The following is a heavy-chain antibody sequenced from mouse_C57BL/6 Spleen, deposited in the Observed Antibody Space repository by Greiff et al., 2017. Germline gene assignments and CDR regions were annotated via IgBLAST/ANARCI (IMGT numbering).Heavy chain of an antibody. J-gene: IGHJ4*01. CDR2: ISSGSSTI. D-gene: IGHD2-3*01. V-gene: IGHV5-17*01. CDR1: GFTFSDYG. CDR3: ARPDGYTYYAMDY. Sequence: EVKLVESGGGLVKPGGSLKLSCAASGFTFSDYGMHWVRQAPEKGPEWVAYISSGSSTIYYADTVKGRFTISRDNAKNTLFLQMTSLRSEDTAMYYCARPDGYTYYAMDYWGQGTSVTVSS.